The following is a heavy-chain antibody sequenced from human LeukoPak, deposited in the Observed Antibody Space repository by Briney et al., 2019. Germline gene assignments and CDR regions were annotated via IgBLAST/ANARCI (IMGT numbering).Heavy chain of an antibody. CDR3: ATAAVRRYYYYTDV. D-gene: IGHD3-10*01. V-gene: IGHV4-61*02. CDR2: ISSSGST. CDR1: GDSISSGDYY. J-gene: IGHJ6*03. Sequence: SETLSLTCTVSGDSISSGDYYWSWIRQPAGKGLEWIGRISSSGSTNYNPSLKSRVTISVDTSKDQFSLRLSSVTAADTAVYYCATAAVRRYYYYTDVWGKGATVTVSS.